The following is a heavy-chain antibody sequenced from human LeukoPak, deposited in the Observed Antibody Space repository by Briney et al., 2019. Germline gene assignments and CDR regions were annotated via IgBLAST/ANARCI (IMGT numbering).Heavy chain of an antibody. CDR2: IYHSGST. J-gene: IGHJ4*02. D-gene: IGHD3-10*01. V-gene: IGHV4-4*02. Sequence: PSETLSLTCAASGGSISSSNWWSWVRQPPGKWLEWIGEIYHSGSTNYNPSLKSRVTISVDKSKNQFSLKLSSVTAADTAVYYCAREDYRSGSVDYWGQGTLVTVSS. CDR1: GGSISSSNW. CDR3: AREDYRSGSVDY.